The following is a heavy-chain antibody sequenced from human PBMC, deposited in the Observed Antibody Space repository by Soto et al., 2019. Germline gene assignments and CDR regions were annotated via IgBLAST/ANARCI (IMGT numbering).Heavy chain of an antibody. CDR2: VNPSDGRA. Sequence: QVDLVQSGAEVKKPGASVKMSCKSSGYRLCNYYMHWVRQAPGQGLEWMGIVNPSDGRANYARKFQGRVTMTWDTSTTTIYMEVNSLRSDDTAIYYCARAELIVAGQAFDSWGQGTLVTVSS. D-gene: IGHD5-12*01. CDR3: ARAELIVAGQAFDS. V-gene: IGHV1-46*01. CDR1: GYRLCNYY. J-gene: IGHJ4*02.